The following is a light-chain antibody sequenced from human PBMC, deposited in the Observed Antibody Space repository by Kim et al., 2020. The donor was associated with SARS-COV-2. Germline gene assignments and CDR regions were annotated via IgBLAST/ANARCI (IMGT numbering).Light chain of an antibody. V-gene: IGKV1-33*01. CDR2: DAS. J-gene: IGKJ3*01. Sequence: ALCGDIITIACQANQDIRKSLNWYQQKSGKVPSLLTYDASTLETGVPPRFSGSGSGTHFTLTISSLQPEDFATYYCQQYDKLQFTFGPGTKVDIK. CDR3: QQYDKLQFT. CDR1: QDIRKS.